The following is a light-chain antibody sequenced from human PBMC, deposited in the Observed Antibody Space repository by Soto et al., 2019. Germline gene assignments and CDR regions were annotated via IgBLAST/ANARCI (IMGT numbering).Light chain of an antibody. CDR2: AVS. CDR3: QQYDSSPFT. Sequence: EIVLTQSPGTLSLSPGEGATLSCRASQSFSSKSLAWYQQKPDQAPRLLIYAVSRRASGIPDRFSGSGAGTDFSLTITRLEPEDFAVYYCQQYDSSPFTFGPGTKVNIK. J-gene: IGKJ3*01. CDR1: QSFSSKS. V-gene: IGKV3-20*01.